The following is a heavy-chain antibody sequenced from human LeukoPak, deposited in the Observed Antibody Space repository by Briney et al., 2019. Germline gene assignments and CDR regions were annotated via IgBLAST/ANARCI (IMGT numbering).Heavy chain of an antibody. D-gene: IGHD1-1*01. CDR3: ARERLGTFDY. V-gene: IGHV4-61*02. CDR1: GGSISSGSYY. Sequence: SQTLSLTCTVSGGSISSGSYYWSWIRQPAGRGLEWIVRIYTSGSTNYNPARKSRITISVDTSKNQFSLKLSSVTAADTAVYYCARERLGTFDYWGQGTLVTVSS. J-gene: IGHJ4*02. CDR2: IYTSGST.